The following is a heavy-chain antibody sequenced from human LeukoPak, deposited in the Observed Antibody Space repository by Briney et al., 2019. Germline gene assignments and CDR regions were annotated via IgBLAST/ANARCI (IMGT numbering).Heavy chain of an antibody. D-gene: IGHD6-19*01. V-gene: IGHV3-23*01. J-gene: IGHJ4*02. Sequence: PGGSLRLSCAACGFTFSSYAMSWVRQAPGKGLEWVSAISGSGGSTYYADSVKGRFTISRDNSKNTLYLQMNSLRAEDTAVYYCAKDTSYSSGQFDYWGQGTLVTVSS. CDR1: GFTFSSYA. CDR2: ISGSGGST. CDR3: AKDTSYSSGQFDY.